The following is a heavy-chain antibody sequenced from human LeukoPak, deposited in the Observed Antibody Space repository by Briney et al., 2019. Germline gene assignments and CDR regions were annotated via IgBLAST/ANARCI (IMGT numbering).Heavy chain of an antibody. V-gene: IGHV4-61*01. CDR3: ARQEDIAAAGGGFDY. CDR2: IYYSGST. D-gene: IGHD6-13*01. Sequence: PSETLSLTCTVSGGSISSSSYYWSWIRQPPGKGLEWIGYIYYSGSTNYNPSLKSRVTISVDTSKNQFSLKLSSVTAADTAVYYCARQEDIAAAGGGFDYWGQGTLVTVSS. J-gene: IGHJ4*02. CDR1: GGSISSSSYY.